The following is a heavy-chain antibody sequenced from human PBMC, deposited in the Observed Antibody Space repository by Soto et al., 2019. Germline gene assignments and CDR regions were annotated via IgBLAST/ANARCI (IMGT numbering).Heavy chain of an antibody. CDR1: GGSFSGYY. CDR2: INHSGST. V-gene: IGHV4-34*01. D-gene: IGHD1-1*01. CDR3: ARGRNRRLYYFDY. Sequence: QVQLQQWGAGLLKPSETLSLTCAVYGGSFSGYYWSWIRQPPGKGLGWIGEINHSGSTNYNPSLKSRVTISVDTSTMQFSLKLSSVAAADTAVYYCARGRNRRLYYFDYWGQGTLVTVSS. J-gene: IGHJ4*02.